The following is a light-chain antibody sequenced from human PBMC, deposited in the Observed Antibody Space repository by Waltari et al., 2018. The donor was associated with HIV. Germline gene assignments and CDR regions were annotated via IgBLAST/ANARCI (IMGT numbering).Light chain of an antibody. CDR3: TAYKYSTRSYV. V-gene: IGLV2-14*03. Sequence: QSALTQPASVSGSPGQSITISCIGSSNDVGDYNHVAWQQHPDKAPKLLIYDVTNRPPGVSNRFSCSKSGNTASLAISGLQAEDEADYFCTAYKYSTRSYVFGTGTKVTVL. CDR1: SNDVGDYNH. CDR2: DVT. J-gene: IGLJ1*01.